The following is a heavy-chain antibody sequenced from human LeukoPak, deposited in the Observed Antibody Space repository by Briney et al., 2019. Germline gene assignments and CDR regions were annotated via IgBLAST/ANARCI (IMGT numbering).Heavy chain of an antibody. CDR1: GGSISSSSYY. D-gene: IGHD3-22*01. CDR3: ARVRDYYDSSGYFDY. J-gene: IGHJ4*02. V-gene: IGHV3-21*01. Sequence: PSETLSLTCTVSGGSISSSSYYWGWVRQAPGKGLEWVSSISSSSSYIYYADSVKGRFTISRDNAKNSLYLQMNSLRAEDTAVYYCARVRDYYDSSGYFDYWGQGTLVTVSS. CDR2: ISSSSSYI.